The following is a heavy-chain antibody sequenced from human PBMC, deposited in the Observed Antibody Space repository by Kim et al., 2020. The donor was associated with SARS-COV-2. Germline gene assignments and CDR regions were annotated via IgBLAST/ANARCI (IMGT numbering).Heavy chain of an antibody. Sequence: SVKVSCKASEGTFSNYGFNWVRQAPGQGLEWMGVIIPIFGPPTYAHQFQGRVTITADEFTNTAYMELRSLRSEDTAVYYCARGTLVRGLEYWGQGTLVTVSS. CDR2: IIPIFGPP. CDR3: ARGTLVRGLEY. D-gene: IGHD3-10*01. V-gene: IGHV1-69*13. CDR1: EGTFSNYG. J-gene: IGHJ4*02.